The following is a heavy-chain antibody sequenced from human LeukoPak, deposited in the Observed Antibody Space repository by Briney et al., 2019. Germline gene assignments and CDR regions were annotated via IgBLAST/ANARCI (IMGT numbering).Heavy chain of an antibody. CDR3: ARDTAMVTRSLQWGFDY. D-gene: IGHD5-18*01. CDR2: IYNSGST. V-gene: IGHV4-4*08. J-gene: IGHJ4*02. CDR1: AASISSYL. Sequence: AESLSLTCTVSAASISSYLSGWVRQPPGKWLEWLGYIYNSGSTNYKPSLKSGVTISVDTSKNQFFLKLSSVTAADTAVYYCARDTAMVTRSLQWGFDYWGQGTLVTVSS.